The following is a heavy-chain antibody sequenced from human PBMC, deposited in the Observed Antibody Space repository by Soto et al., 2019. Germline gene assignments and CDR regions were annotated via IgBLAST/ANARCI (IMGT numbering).Heavy chain of an antibody. CDR3: SGAVRHGMDV. J-gene: IGHJ6*02. CDR2: IKSKTDGGTT. CDR1: GFTFSNAW. D-gene: IGHD4-17*01. V-gene: IGHV3-15*01. Sequence: PGGSLRLSCAASGFTFSNAWMSWVRQAPGKGLEWVGRIKSKTDGGTTDYAAPVKGRSTISRDDSKNTLYLQMNSLKTEDTAVYYCSGAVRHGMDVWGQGTTVTVSS.